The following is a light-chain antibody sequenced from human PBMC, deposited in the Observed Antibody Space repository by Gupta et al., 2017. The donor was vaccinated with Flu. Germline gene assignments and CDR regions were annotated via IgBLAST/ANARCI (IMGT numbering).Light chain of an antibody. CDR1: SSNIGAGYD. V-gene: IGLV1-40*01. Sequence: QSVLTQPRSVSGAPVQRVTISCTGISSNIGAGYDVHWYQKLPGTDQPRRIAANTNRPFAVPDRCAFSTSNAYDSPALTVRQHEDEADDDCHYFANTLRALWVFGGGTKMTVL. CDR3: HYFANTLRALWV. J-gene: IGLJ3*02. CDR2: ANT.